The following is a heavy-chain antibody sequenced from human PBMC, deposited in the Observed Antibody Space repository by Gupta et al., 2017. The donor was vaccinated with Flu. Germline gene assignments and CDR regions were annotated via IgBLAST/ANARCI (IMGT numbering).Heavy chain of an antibody. CDR1: GFTFDDYA. J-gene: IGHJ2*01. D-gene: IGHD6-19*01. CDR3: AKDRSRSSGWYSYFDL. V-gene: IGHV3-9*01. CDR2: ISWNSGSI. Sequence: EVQLVESGGGLVQPGRSLRLSCAASGFTFDDYAMHWVRQAPGKGLEWVSGISWNSGSIGYADSVKGRFTISRDNAKNSLYLQMNSLRAEDTALYYCAKDRSRSSGWYSYFDLWGRGTLVTVSS.